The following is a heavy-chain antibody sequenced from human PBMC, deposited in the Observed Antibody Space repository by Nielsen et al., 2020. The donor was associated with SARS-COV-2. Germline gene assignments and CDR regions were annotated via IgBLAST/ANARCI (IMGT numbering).Heavy chain of an antibody. CDR1: GYTFTNYG. CDR3: ARLLRQIAAAGTTGAFDI. J-gene: IGHJ3*02. CDR2: ISAHNGNT. V-gene: IGHV1-18*04. Sequence: ASVKVSCKASGYTFTNYGISWVRQAPGQGLEWMGWISAHNGNTNYAQKLQGRVTMTTDTSTSTAYMELRSLRSDDTAVYYCARLLRQIAAAGTTGAFDIWGQGTMVTVSS. D-gene: IGHD6-13*01.